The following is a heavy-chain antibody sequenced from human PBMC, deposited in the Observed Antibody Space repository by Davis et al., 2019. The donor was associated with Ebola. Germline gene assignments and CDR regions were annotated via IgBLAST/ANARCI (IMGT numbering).Heavy chain of an antibody. CDR2: ISAYNGNT. CDR3: ARSVTMVRGGWFDP. D-gene: IGHD3-10*01. CDR1: GGTFNTYV. J-gene: IGHJ5*02. V-gene: IGHV1-18*01. Sequence: ASVKVSCKASGGTFNTYVFNWVRQAPGQGLEWMGWISAYNGNTNYAQKLQGRVTMTTDTSTSTAYMELRSLRSDDTAVYYCARSVTMVRGGWFDPWGQGTLVTVSS.